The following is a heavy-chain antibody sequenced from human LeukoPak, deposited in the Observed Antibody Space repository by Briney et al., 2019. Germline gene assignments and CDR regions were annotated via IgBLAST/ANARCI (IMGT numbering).Heavy chain of an antibody. J-gene: IGHJ6*02. V-gene: IGHV4-59*01. CDR2: IYYSGST. D-gene: IGHD2-2*01. CDR1: GVSISSYY. CDR3: ARGPYPSRNYYYYGMDV. Sequence: SETLSLTCTVSGVSISSYYWSWIRQPPGKGLEWIGYIYYSGSTNYNPSLKSRVTISVDTSKNQFSLKLSSVTAADTAVYYCARGPYPSRNYYYYGMDVWGQGTTVTVSS.